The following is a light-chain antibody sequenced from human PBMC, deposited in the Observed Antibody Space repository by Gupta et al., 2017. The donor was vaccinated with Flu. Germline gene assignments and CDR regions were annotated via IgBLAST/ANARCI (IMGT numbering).Light chain of an antibody. V-gene: IGLV2-14*01. Sequence: TSDKLGDKYVYWYQQKPGKSPKLMIYQVSKRPSGISKRFSGSKSGNTASLTISGIQAQDEADYYCNAYASSSRVVFGAGTKVTVL. CDR2: QVS. CDR3: NAYASSSRVV. J-gene: IGLJ1*01. CDR1: TSDKLGDKY.